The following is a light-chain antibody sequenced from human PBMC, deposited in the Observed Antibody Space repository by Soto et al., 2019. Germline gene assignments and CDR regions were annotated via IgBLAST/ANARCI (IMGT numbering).Light chain of an antibody. CDR3: QQYNDNWT. CDR1: QSISSW. CDR2: KAS. Sequence: DIQMTQSPSTLSASVGDRVTITCRASQSISSWLAWYQQKPGTAPKLLIYKASTLQSGVPSRFSGNGSGTELTLTISSLQPDDSATYYCQQYNDNWTFGQGTKV. V-gene: IGKV1-5*03. J-gene: IGKJ1*01.